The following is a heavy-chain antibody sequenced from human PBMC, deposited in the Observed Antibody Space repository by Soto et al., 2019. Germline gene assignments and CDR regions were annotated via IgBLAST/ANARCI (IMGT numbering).Heavy chain of an antibody. D-gene: IGHD2-2*01. J-gene: IGHJ4*02. Sequence: GGSLRLSCAASGFTFSSYGMHWVRQAPGKGLEWVAVIWYDGSNKYYADSVKGRFTISRDNSKNTLYLQMNSLRAEDTAVYYCARAEDCSSTSCYDAFDYWGQGTLVTVSS. CDR2: IWYDGSNK. V-gene: IGHV3-33*01. CDR1: GFTFSSYG. CDR3: ARAEDCSSTSCYDAFDY.